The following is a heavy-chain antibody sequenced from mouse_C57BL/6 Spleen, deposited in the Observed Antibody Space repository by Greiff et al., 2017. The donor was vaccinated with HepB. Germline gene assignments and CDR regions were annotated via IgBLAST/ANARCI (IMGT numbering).Heavy chain of an antibody. CDR1: GYTFTSYW. J-gene: IGHJ4*01. D-gene: IGHD2-12*01. V-gene: IGHV1-53*01. CDR2: INPSNGGT. CDR3: ARSESYLYAMDY. Sequence: VQLQQPGPELVKPGASVKLSCKASGYTFTSYWMHWVKQRPGQGLEWIGNINPSNGGTNYNEKFKSKATLTVDKSSSTAYMQLSSLTSEDSAVYYCARSESYLYAMDYWGQGTSVTVSS.